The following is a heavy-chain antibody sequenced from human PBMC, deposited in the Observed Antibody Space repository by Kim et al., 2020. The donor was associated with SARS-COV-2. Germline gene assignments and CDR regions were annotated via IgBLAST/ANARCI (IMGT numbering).Heavy chain of an antibody. Sequence: SVKVSCKASGGTFSSYAISWVRQAPGQGLEWMGGIIPIFGTANYAQKFQGRVTITADKSTSTAYMELSSLRSEDTAVYYCARDSNGGWLQPYYFDYWGQGTLVTVSS. CDR2: IIPIFGTA. V-gene: IGHV1-69*06. CDR3: ARDSNGGWLQPYYFDY. D-gene: IGHD3-16*01. J-gene: IGHJ4*02. CDR1: GGTFSSYA.